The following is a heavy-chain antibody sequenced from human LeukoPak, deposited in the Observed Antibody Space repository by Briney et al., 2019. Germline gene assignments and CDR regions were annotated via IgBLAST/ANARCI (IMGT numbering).Heavy chain of an antibody. D-gene: IGHD2-2*01. V-gene: IGHV1-69*05. Sequence: GASVKVSCKASGGTFSSYAISWVRQAPGQGLEWMGRIIPIFGTANYAQKFQGRVTITTGESTSTAYMELSSLRSEDTAVYHCARGEYQLLFSFDYWGQGTLVTVSS. CDR1: GGTFSSYA. CDR3: ARGEYQLLFSFDY. CDR2: IIPIFGTA. J-gene: IGHJ4*02.